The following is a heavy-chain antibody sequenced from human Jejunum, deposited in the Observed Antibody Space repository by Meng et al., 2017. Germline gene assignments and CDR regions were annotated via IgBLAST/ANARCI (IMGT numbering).Heavy chain of an antibody. D-gene: IGHD6-19*01. Sequence: SETLSLTCAVSGYSISSGYYWAWIRRPPGKGLEYIGSVFHSGTTFYNLSLKSRVTISVDKAKNHLSLRLDSVTASDTAVYYCASQGVSVGEDAFDIWGQGTMVTVSS. CDR1: GYSISSGYY. CDR3: ASQGVSVGEDAFDI. CDR2: VFHSGTT. V-gene: IGHV4-38-2*01. J-gene: IGHJ3*02.